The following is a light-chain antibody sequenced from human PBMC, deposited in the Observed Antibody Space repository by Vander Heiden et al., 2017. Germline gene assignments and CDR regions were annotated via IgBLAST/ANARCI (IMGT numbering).Light chain of an antibody. Sequence: QSVLTQPPSASGTPGQRVTISCSGSSSNIGSNSVNWYQQLPATAPNLLIYSSTQRPSGVPDRCSGCKSGTSASLAVSGLQSEDEADYYCSAWDDNQNSLVVFGGGTKVTVL. CDR3: SAWDDNQNSLVV. CDR1: SSNIGSNS. J-gene: IGLJ2*01. CDR2: SST. V-gene: IGLV1-44*01.